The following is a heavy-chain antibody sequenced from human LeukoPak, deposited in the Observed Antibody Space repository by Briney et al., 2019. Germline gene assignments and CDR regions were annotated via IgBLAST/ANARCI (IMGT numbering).Heavy chain of an antibody. D-gene: IGHD2-15*01. CDR2: ISDSGSST. J-gene: IGHJ4*02. CDR1: GFTFSSYA. Sequence: GGSLRLSCEASGFTFSSYAMSWVRHAPGKGLEWVSAISDSGSSTYDADSVKGGFTISRDNSKNTLYLQMHSLRAEDTAVYYCAKQLGYCSDGSCYFESWGQGTLVTVSS. CDR3: AKQLGYCSDGSCYFES. V-gene: IGHV3-23*01.